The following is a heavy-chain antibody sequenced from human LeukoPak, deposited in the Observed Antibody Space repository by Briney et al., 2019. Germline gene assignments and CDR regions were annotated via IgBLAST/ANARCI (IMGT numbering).Heavy chain of an antibody. CDR1: GGTFTSYA. CDR3: ARAQNGDLDY. V-gene: IGHV1-69*04. J-gene: IGHJ4*02. CDR2: IIPILGIA. Sequence: SVKVSCKASGGTFTSYAISWVRQAPGQGLEWRGRIIPILGIANYAQKFQGRVTITADKPTSTAYMELSSLRSEDTAVYYCARAQNGDLDYWGQGTLVTVSS. D-gene: IGHD4-17*01.